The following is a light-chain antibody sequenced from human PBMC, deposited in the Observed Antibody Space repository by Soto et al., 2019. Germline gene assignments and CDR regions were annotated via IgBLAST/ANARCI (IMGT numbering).Light chain of an antibody. CDR2: REGSGSY. CDR3: ETWDSNAVV. Sequence: QPVLTQSSSASASLGSSVKLTCTLSSGHSTYIIAWHQQQPGKAPRYLMKREGSGSYNKGSGVPDRFSGSSSGADRYLTISNLQSEDEADYDCETWDSNAVVFGGGTKLTVL. J-gene: IGLJ2*01. V-gene: IGLV4-60*03. CDR1: SGHSTYI.